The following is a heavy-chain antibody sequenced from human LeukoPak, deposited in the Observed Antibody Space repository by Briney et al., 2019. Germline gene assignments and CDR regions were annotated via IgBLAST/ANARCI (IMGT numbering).Heavy chain of an antibody. J-gene: IGHJ4*02. CDR3: AREGGDGLNFN. D-gene: IGHD3-16*01. CDR2: IYHSGST. V-gene: IGHV4-30-2*01. Sequence: SQTLSLTCTVSGGSISSGGYYWSWIRQPPGKGLEWIGYIYHSGSTYYNPSLKSRVTISVDRSKNQFSLKLSSVTAADTAVYYCAREGGDGLNFNWGQGTLVTVSS. CDR1: GGSISSGGYY.